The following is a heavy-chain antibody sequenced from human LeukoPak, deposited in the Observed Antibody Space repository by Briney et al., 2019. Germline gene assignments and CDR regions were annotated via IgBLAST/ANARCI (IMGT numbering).Heavy chain of an antibody. J-gene: IGHJ4*02. CDR1: GFTFSTYG. CDR2: IRYDGSNK. D-gene: IGHD3-22*01. Sequence: PGGSLRLSCAASGFTFSTYGMHWVRQAPGKGLEWVAFIRYDGSNKYYADSVKGRFTISRDNSKNTLYLQMNSLRAADTAVYYCAKVERYYYDSSGSNFDYWGQGTLVTVSS. CDR3: AKVERYYYDSSGSNFDY. V-gene: IGHV3-30*02.